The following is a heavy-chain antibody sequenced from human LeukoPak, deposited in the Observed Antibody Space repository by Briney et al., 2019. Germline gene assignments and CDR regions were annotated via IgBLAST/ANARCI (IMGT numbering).Heavy chain of an antibody. CDR2: IKHDGSED. J-gene: IGHJ3*02. CDR1: GFTFTSYW. Sequence: PGGSLRLSCVASGFTFTSYWMSWVRQAPGKGLEWVATIKHDGSEDYYLDSVRGRFTISRDNSKNTLYLQMNSLRAEDTAVYYCAKDPSYDILTGYYLETGPFDIWGQGTMVTVSS. D-gene: IGHD3-9*01. V-gene: IGHV3-7*03. CDR3: AKDPSYDILTGYYLETGPFDI.